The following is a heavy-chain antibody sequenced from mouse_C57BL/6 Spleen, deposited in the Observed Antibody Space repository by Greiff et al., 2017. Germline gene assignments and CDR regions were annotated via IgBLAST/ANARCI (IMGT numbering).Heavy chain of an antibody. D-gene: IGHD2-3*01. Sequence: EVKLMESGPGLVKPSQSLSLTCSVTGYSITSGYYWNWIRQFPGNKLEWMGYISYDGSNNYNPSLKNRISITRDTSKNQFILKLNSVTTEDTATYYCARDGYYWFAYWGQGTLVTVSA. J-gene: IGHJ3*01. V-gene: IGHV3-6*01. CDR1: GYSITSGYY. CDR3: ARDGYYWFAY. CDR2: ISYDGSN.